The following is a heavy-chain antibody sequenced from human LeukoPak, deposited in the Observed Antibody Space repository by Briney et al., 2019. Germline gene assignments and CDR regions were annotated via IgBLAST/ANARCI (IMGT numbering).Heavy chain of an antibody. CDR1: GDSVSSNSAA. V-gene: IGHV6-1*01. CDR2: TYYRSKWYN. D-gene: IGHD3-22*01. Sequence: SQTLSLTCAISGDSVSSNSAAWTWIRQSPSRGLEWLGRTYYRSKWYNDYAVSVKSRITINPDTSKNQFSLQLNSVTPEDTAVYYCARQRRMASSGYYSWPPRRSNWYFDLWGRGTLVTVSS. J-gene: IGHJ2*01. CDR3: ARQRRMASSGYYSWPPRRSNWYFDL.